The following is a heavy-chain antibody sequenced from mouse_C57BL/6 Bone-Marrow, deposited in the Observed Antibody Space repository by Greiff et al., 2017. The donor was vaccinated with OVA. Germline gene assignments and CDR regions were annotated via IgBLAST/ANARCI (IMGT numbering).Heavy chain of an antibody. J-gene: IGHJ2*01. CDR3: AREGITTVVASYYFDY. Sequence: ESGPGLVKPSQSLSLTCSVTGYSITSGYYWNWIRQFPGNQLEWMGYISYDGSNNYNPSLKNRISITRDTSKNQFFLKLNSVTTEDTATYYCAREGITTVVASYYFDYWGQGTTLTVSS. V-gene: IGHV3-6*01. CDR2: ISYDGSN. D-gene: IGHD1-1*01. CDR1: GYSITSGYY.